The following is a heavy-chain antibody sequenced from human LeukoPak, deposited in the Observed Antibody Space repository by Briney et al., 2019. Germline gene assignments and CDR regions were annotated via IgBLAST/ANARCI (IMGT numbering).Heavy chain of an antibody. CDR1: GVSFSGYY. Sequence: SETLSLTCAVYGVSFSGYYWSWIRQPPGQGLEWIGEINHSGSTNYNPSLKSRVTISVDTSKNQFSLKLSSVTAADTAVYYCAREDCSSTSCAIDYWGQGTLVTVSS. CDR3: AREDCSSTSCAIDY. D-gene: IGHD2-2*01. V-gene: IGHV4-34*01. J-gene: IGHJ4*02. CDR2: INHSGST.